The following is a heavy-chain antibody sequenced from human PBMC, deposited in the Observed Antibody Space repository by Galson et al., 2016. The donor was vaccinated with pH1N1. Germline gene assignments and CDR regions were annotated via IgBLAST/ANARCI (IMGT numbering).Heavy chain of an antibody. CDR3: ARIIRYSSGLDP. V-gene: IGHV1-2*02. Sequence: SVKVSCKASGYTFTGHYMHWVRQAPGRGLEWMGWINPENGDTKYGQKFQDRVTMTRDTSNSTAYMEVNRLTSDDTAVYYCARIIRYSSGLDPWGQGTLVTVSS. D-gene: IGHD2-21*01. CDR1: GYTFTGHY. CDR2: INPENGDT. J-gene: IGHJ5*02.